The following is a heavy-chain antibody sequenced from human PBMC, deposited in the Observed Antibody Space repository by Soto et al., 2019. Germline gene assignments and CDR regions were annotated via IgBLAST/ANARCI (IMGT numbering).Heavy chain of an antibody. J-gene: IGHJ6*02. V-gene: IGHV3-30-3*01. CDR3: ASDYGSGSTYYGMDV. Sequence: GGSLRLSCAASGFTFSSYAMHWVRQAPGKGLEWVAVISYDGSNKYYADSVKGRFTISRDNSKDTLYLQMNSLRAEDTAVYYCASDYGSGSTYYGMDVWGQGTTVTVS. D-gene: IGHD3-10*01. CDR2: ISYDGSNK. CDR1: GFTFSSYA.